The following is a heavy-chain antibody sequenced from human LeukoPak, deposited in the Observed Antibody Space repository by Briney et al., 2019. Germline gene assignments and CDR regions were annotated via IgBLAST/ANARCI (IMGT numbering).Heavy chain of an antibody. D-gene: IGHD3-22*01. CDR3: ASLYYYDSSGPY. Sequence: GGSLRLSCAASGFTFSSYGMHWVRQAPGKGLEWVAVISYDGSNKYYADSVKGRFTISRDNSKNTLYLQMNSLRAGDTAVYYCASLYYYDSSGPYWGQGTLVTVSS. CDR2: ISYDGSNK. J-gene: IGHJ4*02. CDR1: GFTFSSYG. V-gene: IGHV3-30*03.